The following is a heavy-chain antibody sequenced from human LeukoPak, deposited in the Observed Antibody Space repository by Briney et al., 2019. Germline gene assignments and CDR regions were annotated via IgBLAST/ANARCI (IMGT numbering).Heavy chain of an antibody. Sequence: GGSLRLSCAASGFSFSTYGMNWVRQAPGKGLEWVSYISGSGGRTYYADSVKGRFTISRDNSKNTLYLQMNSLRAEDTAVYYCARGPSGYHNTGGQGTLVTVSS. V-gene: IGHV3-23*01. J-gene: IGHJ4*02. CDR3: ARGPSGYHNT. CDR2: ISGSGGRT. D-gene: IGHD5-12*01. CDR1: GFSFSTYG.